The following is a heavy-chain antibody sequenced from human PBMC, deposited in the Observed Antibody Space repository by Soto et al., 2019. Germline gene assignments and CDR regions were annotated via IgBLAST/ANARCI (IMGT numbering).Heavy chain of an antibody. CDR3: ARDSLGGVSSGWYSDY. CDR1: GFTFSSYG. J-gene: IGHJ4*02. Sequence: QVQLLESGGGVVQPGRSLRLSCAASGFTFSSYGMHWVRQAPGKGLEWVAVIWFDGSHKYYADSVKGRFTISRDNSNNTLYLQLNSLRAEDTAFYYCARDSLGGVSSGWYSDYWGQGTLVTVSS. V-gene: IGHV3-33*01. CDR2: IWFDGSHK. D-gene: IGHD6-19*01.